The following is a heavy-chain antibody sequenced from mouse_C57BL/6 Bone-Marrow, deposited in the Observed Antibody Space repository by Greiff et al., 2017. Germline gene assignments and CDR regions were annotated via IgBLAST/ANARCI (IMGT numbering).Heavy chain of an antibody. Sequence: QVQLKESGPGLVQPSQSLSITCPVSGFSLTSYGVHWVRQPPGKGLEWLGVIWSGGSTDYNAAFISRLSISKDNSKSQVFFKMNSLQADDTAIYYCAKNSEISVFAYWGQGTLVTVSA. CDR2: IWSGGST. CDR3: AKNSEISVFAY. J-gene: IGHJ3*01. CDR1: GFSLTSYG. V-gene: IGHV2-4*01.